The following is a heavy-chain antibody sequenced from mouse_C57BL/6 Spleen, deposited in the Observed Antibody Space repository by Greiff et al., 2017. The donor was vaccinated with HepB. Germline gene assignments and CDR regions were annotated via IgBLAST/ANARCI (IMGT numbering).Heavy chain of an antibody. D-gene: IGHD1-1*01. J-gene: IGHJ3*01. CDR3: ARGYGSSWFAY. Sequence: EVNVVESGGGLVKPGGSLKLSCAASGFTFSDYGMHWVRQAPEKGLEWVAYISSGSSTIYDADTVKGRFTISRDNAKNTLFLQMTSLRSEDTAMYYCARGYGSSWFAYWGQGTLVTVSA. V-gene: IGHV5-17*01. CDR2: ISSGSSTI. CDR1: GFTFSDYG.